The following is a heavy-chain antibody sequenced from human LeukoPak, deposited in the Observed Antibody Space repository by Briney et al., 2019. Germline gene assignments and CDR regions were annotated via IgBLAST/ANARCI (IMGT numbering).Heavy chain of an antibody. Sequence: ASVNVSCKASGYSFTGYYMHWVRQAPGQGLEWMGWINPNSGGTNYAQKFQGRVTMTRDTSISTAYMELSSLRSDDTAVYYCARDYDFWSGYVDYWGQGTLVTVSS. CDR2: INPNSGGT. V-gene: IGHV1-2*02. CDR1: GYSFTGYY. J-gene: IGHJ4*02. D-gene: IGHD3-3*01. CDR3: ARDYDFWSGYVDY.